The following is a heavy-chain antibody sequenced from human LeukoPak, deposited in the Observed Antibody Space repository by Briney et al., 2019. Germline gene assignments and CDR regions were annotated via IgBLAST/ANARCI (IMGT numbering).Heavy chain of an antibody. CDR3: AREGGRITIFGVVPYYFDY. CDR1: GFTFSSYG. D-gene: IGHD3-3*01. CDR2: ISSSSSYI. J-gene: IGHJ4*02. V-gene: IGHV3-21*01. Sequence: GGSLRLSCAASGFTFSSYGMNWVRQAPGKGLEWVSFISSSSSYIYYADSVKGRFTISRDNAKNSLYLQMNSLRAEDTAVYYCAREGGRITIFGVVPYYFDYWGQGTLVTVSS.